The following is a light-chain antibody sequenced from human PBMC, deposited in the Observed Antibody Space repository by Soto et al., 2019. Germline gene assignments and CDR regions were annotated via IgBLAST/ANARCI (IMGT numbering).Light chain of an antibody. CDR3: SSYTSSSTLVV. V-gene: IGLV2-14*01. CDR2: DVS. J-gene: IGLJ2*01. Sequence: QSALTQPASVSGSPGQSITISCTGTSSDVVGYNYVSWYQQHPGKAPKLRIYDVSNRPSGVSNRFSGSKSGNTASLTISGLQAEDEADYYCSSYTSSSTLVVFGGGTKVTVL. CDR1: SSDVVGYNY.